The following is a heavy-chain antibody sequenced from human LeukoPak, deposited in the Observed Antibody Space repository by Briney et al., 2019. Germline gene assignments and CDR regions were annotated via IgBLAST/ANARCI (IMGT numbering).Heavy chain of an antibody. J-gene: IGHJ4*02. CDR2: IYSGGST. CDR3: ARSIPVTRWGY. V-gene: IGHV3-66*01. CDR1: GFTVSNNY. D-gene: IGHD2-21*01. Sequence: GGSLRLSCAASGFTVSNNYMTWVRQAPGKGLEWVPLIYSGGSTYYADSVKGRFTISRDNSKNTVYLQMNSLRAEDTAVYYCARSIPVTRWGYWGQGTLVTVSS.